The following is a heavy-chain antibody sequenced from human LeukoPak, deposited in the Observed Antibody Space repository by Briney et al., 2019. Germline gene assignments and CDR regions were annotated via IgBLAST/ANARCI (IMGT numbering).Heavy chain of an antibody. J-gene: IGHJ3*02. Sequence: GGSLRLSCAASGFTVSSNYMSWVRQAPGKGLEWVSVIYSGGSTYYADSVKGRFTISRDNSKNTLYLQMNSLRAEDTAVYYCARDRGAIAVAGSFAFDIWGQGTMVTVSS. CDR3: ARDRGAIAVAGSFAFDI. CDR2: IYSGGST. CDR1: GFTVSSNY. V-gene: IGHV3-53*01. D-gene: IGHD6-19*01.